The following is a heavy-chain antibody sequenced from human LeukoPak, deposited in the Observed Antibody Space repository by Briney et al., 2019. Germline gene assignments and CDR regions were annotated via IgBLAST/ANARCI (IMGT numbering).Heavy chain of an antibody. CDR1: GYTFTSYD. J-gene: IGHJ5*02. D-gene: IGHD2-15*01. CDR2: INPSGGST. Sequence: ASVKVSCKAPGYTFTSYDINWVRQAPGQGLEWMGIINPSGGSTSYAQKFQGRVTMTRDTSTSTVYMELSRLRSDDTAVYYGARGYCSGGICYSGPGSDWFDPWGQGTLVTVSS. CDR3: ARGYCSGGICYSGPGSDWFDP. V-gene: IGHV1-46*01.